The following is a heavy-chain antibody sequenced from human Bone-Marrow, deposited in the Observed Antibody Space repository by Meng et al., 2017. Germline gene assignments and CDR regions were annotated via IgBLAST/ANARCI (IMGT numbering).Heavy chain of an antibody. V-gene: IGHV5-51*01. J-gene: IGHJ6*02. CDR2: IYPGDSDT. CDR1: GYSFTSYW. D-gene: IGHD6-13*01. Sequence: GESLKISCKGSGYSFTSYWIGWVRQMPGKGLEWMGIIYPGDSDTRYSPSFQGQVTISADKSISTAYLQWSSLKASDTAMYYCASHSSSEYYYYYGMDVWGQGTTVTGAS. CDR3: ASHSSSEYYYYYGMDV.